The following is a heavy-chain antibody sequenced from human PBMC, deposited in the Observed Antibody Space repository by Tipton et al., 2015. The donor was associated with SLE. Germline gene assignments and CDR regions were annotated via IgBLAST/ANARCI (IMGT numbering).Heavy chain of an antibody. CDR3: ARDSSSWGFDY. CDR1: GGSISSGGYY. V-gene: IGHV4-31*03. CDR2: IYYSGST. J-gene: IGHJ4*02. D-gene: IGHD6-6*01. Sequence: TLSLTCTVSGGSISSGGYYWSWIRQHPGKGLEWIGYIYYSGSTYYNPPPQSRVTISVDTSKHQFSLKLSSVTAADTAVYYCARDSSSWGFDYWGQGTLVTVSS.